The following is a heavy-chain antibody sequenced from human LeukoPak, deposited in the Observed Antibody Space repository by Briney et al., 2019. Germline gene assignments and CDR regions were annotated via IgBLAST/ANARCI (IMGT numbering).Heavy chain of an antibody. Sequence: ASVKVSCRASGYTFTGYYMHWVRQAPGQGLEWMGWINPNSGGTNYAQKFQGRVTMTRDTSISTAYMELSRLRSDDTAVYYCARNTRITMIVDGWFDPWGQGTLVTVSS. V-gene: IGHV1-2*02. CDR1: GYTFTGYY. CDR2: INPNSGGT. J-gene: IGHJ5*02. CDR3: ARNTRITMIVDGWFDP. D-gene: IGHD3-22*01.